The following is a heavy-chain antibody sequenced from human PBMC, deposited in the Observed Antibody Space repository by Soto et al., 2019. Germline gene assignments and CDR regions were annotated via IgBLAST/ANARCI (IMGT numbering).Heavy chain of an antibody. J-gene: IGHJ6*02. CDR1: GYSFSTYS. D-gene: IGHD1-1*01. V-gene: IGHV1-3*01. CDR2: INGANGNT. Sequence: QVPVVQSGAEVKKPGASVKVSCKASGYSFSTYSMHWVRQAPGQGLEWMGWINGANGNTRYSQKFKDRVSISRDTTASTGYMELSSLRSEDTAVYYCARGKGMEENYYYHGMDVWGPGTTVIVSS. CDR3: ARGKGMEENYYYHGMDV.